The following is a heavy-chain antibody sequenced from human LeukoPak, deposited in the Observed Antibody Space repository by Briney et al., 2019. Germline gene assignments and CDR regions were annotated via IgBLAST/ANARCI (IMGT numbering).Heavy chain of an antibody. D-gene: IGHD6-13*01. V-gene: IGHV1-2*02. CDR1: GYTFTGYY. CDR3: ARGAIAAAGTGY. J-gene: IGHJ4*02. Sequence: ASVKVSCKASGYTFTGYYMHWVRQAPGQGLEWMGWINPNSGGTNYAQKFQGRVTMTRDTSISTAYMELSRLKSDDTAVYYCARGAIAAAGTGYWGQGTLVTVSS. CDR2: INPNSGGT.